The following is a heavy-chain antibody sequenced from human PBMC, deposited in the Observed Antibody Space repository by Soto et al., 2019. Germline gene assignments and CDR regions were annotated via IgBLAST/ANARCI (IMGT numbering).Heavy chain of an antibody. J-gene: IGHJ6*02. CDR1: GESFRGYY. CDR3: ASGTVIISRGGKWAGRRDDYSYNGMAV. D-gene: IGHD3-16*02. Sequence: QVQLQQWGAGLLKPSETLSLTCAVYGESFRGYYWNWIRQAPGKGLEWIGEINRSGSTNYNPSLKSRVTMSVDTSKNQFSLRLASVTAADTAVYYCASGTVIISRGGKWAGRRDDYSYNGMAVWGQGTTVTVSS. V-gene: IGHV4-34*01. CDR2: INRSGST.